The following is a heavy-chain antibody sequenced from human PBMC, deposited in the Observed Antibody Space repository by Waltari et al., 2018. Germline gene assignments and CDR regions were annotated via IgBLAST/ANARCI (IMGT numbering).Heavy chain of an antibody. CDR1: GYSFPRYW. CDR3: ARRLYSSGWEY. CDR2: IYPGDSDT. D-gene: IGHD6-19*01. Sequence: EVQLVQSGAEVKKPGESLQIPCKGSGYSFPRYWIGWARQLPGKGLEWMGIIYPGDSDTRYSPSFQGQVTISADKSISTAYLQWSSLKASDTAMYYCARRLYSSGWEYWGQGTLVTVSS. V-gene: IGHV5-51*03. J-gene: IGHJ4*02.